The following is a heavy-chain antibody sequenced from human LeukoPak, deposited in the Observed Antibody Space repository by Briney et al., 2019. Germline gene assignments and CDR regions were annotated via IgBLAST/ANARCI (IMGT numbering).Heavy chain of an antibody. CDR3: AREGVYYDILAAYYRPYYFDF. V-gene: IGHV4-34*01. D-gene: IGHD3-9*01. CDR2: INHGGST. J-gene: IGHJ4*02. Sequence: PSETLSLTCAVYGGSFSGYYWSWIRQPPGKGLEWIGEINHGGSTNYNPSLKSRLTISVDTSKNQFSLKLSPVTAADTAVYYCAREGVYYDILAAYYRPYYFDFWGQGTLVTVYS. CDR1: GGSFSGYY.